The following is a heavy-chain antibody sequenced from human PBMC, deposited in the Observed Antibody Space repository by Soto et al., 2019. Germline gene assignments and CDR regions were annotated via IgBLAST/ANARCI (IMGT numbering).Heavy chain of an antibody. CDR1: GFTFINYG. Sequence: GGSLRLSCKASGFTFINYGMTWVRQAPGKGLDWVSLITFNNNNTYYADSVKGRFTISRDNSKNTLYLQMNDLRAEDTAIYSCARDYLEDFWGQGTLVTVSS. J-gene: IGHJ4*02. CDR3: ARDYLEDF. V-gene: IGHV3-23*01. D-gene: IGHD3-3*01. CDR2: ITFNNNNT.